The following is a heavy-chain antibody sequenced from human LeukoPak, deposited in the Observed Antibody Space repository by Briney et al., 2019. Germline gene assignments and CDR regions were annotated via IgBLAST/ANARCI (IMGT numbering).Heavy chain of an antibody. Sequence: GGSLRLSCAASGFTFSSYSMNWVRQAPGKGLEWVSSISSSSSYIYYADSVKGRFTISRDNAKNSLYPQMNSLRAEDTAVYYCARAAPGPRRSEAFDIWGQGTMVTVSS. CDR3: ARAAPGPRRSEAFDI. CDR1: GFTFSSYS. J-gene: IGHJ3*02. V-gene: IGHV3-21*01. D-gene: IGHD1-14*01. CDR2: ISSSSSYI.